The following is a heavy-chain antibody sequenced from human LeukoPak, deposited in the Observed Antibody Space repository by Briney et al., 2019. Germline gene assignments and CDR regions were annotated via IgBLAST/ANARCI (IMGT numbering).Heavy chain of an antibody. J-gene: IGHJ4*02. D-gene: IGHD3-22*01. Sequence: GGSLRLSCAASGFTFSSYWMHWLRQAPGKGLVWVSRINSDGSSTSYADSVKGRFTISRDNAKNTLYLQMNSLRAEDTAVYYCARERLYYDSSGYYYDYWGQGTLVTVSS. CDR1: GFTFSSYW. CDR3: ARERLYYDSSGYYYDY. CDR2: INSDGSST. V-gene: IGHV3-74*01.